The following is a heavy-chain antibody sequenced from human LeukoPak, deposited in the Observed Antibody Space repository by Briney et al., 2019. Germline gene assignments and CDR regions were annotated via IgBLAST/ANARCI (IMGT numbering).Heavy chain of an antibody. V-gene: IGHV3-21*04. Sequence: SGGSLRLSCAASGFTFNNYAMTWVRQAPGKGLEWVSSISSRSTYIYYADSMKGRFTISRDNAKNSLYLQMNSLRAEDTAVYYCAGAYYYDSSAYYDYWGQGTLVTVSP. CDR1: GFTFNNYA. D-gene: IGHD3-22*01. CDR3: AGAYYYDSSAYYDY. CDR2: ISSRSTYI. J-gene: IGHJ4*02.